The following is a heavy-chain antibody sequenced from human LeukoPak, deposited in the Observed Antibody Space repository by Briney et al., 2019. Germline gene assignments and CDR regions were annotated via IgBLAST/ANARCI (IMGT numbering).Heavy chain of an antibody. D-gene: IGHD7-27*01. CDR2: ISGSGSTI. CDR1: GFTLSNYN. V-gene: IGHV3-48*02. Sequence: GGSLRLSCAASGFTLSNYNMNGVRQAPGKGLEWVSYISGSGSTIYYANSVKGRFTISRDNAKNSLYLQMNSLRDEDTAVYYCARAAWVDYWGQGTLVTVSS. CDR3: ARAAWVDY. J-gene: IGHJ4*02.